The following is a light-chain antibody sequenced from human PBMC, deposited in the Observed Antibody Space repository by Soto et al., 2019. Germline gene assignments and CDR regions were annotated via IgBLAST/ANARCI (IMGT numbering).Light chain of an antibody. Sequence: DIQMPQAPSTLPGSVGVRVTITLRASQTISSWLAWYQQKPGKAPTLLIYKASTLKSGVPSRFSGSGSGTEFTLTISSLQPDDFATYYCQHYNSYSEAFGQGTKVDI. V-gene: IGKV1-5*03. CDR1: QTISSW. CDR2: KAS. CDR3: QHYNSYSEA. J-gene: IGKJ1*01.